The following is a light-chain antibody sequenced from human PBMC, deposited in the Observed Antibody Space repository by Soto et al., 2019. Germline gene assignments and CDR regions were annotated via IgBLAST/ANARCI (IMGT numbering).Light chain of an antibody. Sequence: QSVLTQPPSVSGAPGQKVTISCSGSSSNIGNNYVSWYQQLPGTAPKLLIYDNNERPSGIPDRFSGSKSGTSATLDITGLQTGDEADYYCGTWDTSLSGGVFGGGTKLTVL. CDR3: GTWDTSLSGGV. V-gene: IGLV1-51*01. CDR1: SSNIGNNY. J-gene: IGLJ2*01. CDR2: DNN.